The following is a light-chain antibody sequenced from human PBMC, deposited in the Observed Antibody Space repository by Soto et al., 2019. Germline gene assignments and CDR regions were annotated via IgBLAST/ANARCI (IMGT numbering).Light chain of an antibody. V-gene: IGKV2-28*01. CDR1: QSLLKSGGYNY. CDR3: MQSLQTLYT. CDR2: MGA. J-gene: IGKJ2*01. Sequence: EIVMTQSPLSLSVTPGEPASISCRSNQSLLKSGGYNYLDWYLQKPGQSPQVVIYMGAGRAPGVPDRFSGRGSGTSFTLEISREEAEDVGIYYCMQSLQTLYTFGQGTKLEIK.